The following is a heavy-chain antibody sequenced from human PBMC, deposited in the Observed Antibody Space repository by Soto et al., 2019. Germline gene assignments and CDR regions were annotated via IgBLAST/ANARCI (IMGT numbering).Heavy chain of an antibody. V-gene: IGHV5-51*01. CDR2: IYPGDSDT. D-gene: IGHD5-12*01. Sequence: GESLKISCKGSGYSFTSYWIGWVRQMPGKGLEWMGIIYPGDSDTRYSPSFQGQVTISADKSISTAYLQWSSLKASDTAMYYCARVQVNPRTRDGYNGDAFDIWGQGTMVTVSS. J-gene: IGHJ3*02. CDR3: ARVQVNPRTRDGYNGDAFDI. CDR1: GYSFTSYW.